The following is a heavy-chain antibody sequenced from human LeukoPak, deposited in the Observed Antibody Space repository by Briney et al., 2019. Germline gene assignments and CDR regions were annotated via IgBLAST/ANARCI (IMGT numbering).Heavy chain of an antibody. D-gene: IGHD4-11*01. CDR1: GFTFSSYS. V-gene: IGHV3-48*01. J-gene: IGHJ4*02. CDR3: ARGDYPRGY. Sequence: GGSLRLSCAASGFTFSSYSMNWVRQAPGKGLEWVSYISSSSSTIYYADSVKGRFTISRDNAKNSLYPQMNSLRAEDTAVYYCARGDYPRGYWGQGTLVTVSS. CDR2: ISSSSSTI.